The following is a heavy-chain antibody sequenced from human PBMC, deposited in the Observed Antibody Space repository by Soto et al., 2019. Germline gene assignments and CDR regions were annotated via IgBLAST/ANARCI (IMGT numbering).Heavy chain of an antibody. CDR3: ARGNDYDILTGYSWFDP. V-gene: IGHV4-34*01. CDR2: INHSGST. D-gene: IGHD3-9*01. CDR1: GGSFSGYY. Sequence: SETLSLTCAVYGGSFSGYYWTWIRQPPGKGLEWIGEINHSGSTNYNPSLKSRVTISVDTSKKQFSLKLSSVTAADTAVYYCARGNDYDILTGYSWFDPWGQGTLVTVSS. J-gene: IGHJ5*02.